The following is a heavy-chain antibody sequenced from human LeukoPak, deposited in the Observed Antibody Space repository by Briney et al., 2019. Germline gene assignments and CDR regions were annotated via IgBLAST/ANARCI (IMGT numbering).Heavy chain of an antibody. D-gene: IGHD3-22*01. CDR3: ARAPYYYDSSGPNHEIGCDY. J-gene: IGHJ4*02. CDR1: GFTFSSHS. V-gene: IGHV3-33*08. Sequence: GGSLRLSCAASGFTFSSHSMNWVRQAPGKGLEWVAVIWYDGSNKYYADSVKGRFTISRDNSKNTLYLQMNSLRAEDTAVYYCARAPYYYDSSGPNHEIGCDYWGQGTLVTVSS. CDR2: IWYDGSNK.